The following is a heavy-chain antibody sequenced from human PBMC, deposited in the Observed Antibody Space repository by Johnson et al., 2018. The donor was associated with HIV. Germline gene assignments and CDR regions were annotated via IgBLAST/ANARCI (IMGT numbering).Heavy chain of an antibody. V-gene: IGHV3-30*04. J-gene: IGHJ3*02. CDR3: AGRYSNYAFDI. Sequence: QVQLVESGGGVVQPGRSLRLSCAASGFTFSSYAMHWVRQAPGKGLEWVAVISYDGSNKYYADSVKGRFTISRDISRNTLYLQMNSLRAEDTAVYYCAGRYSNYAFDIWGQGTMVTVSS. CDR2: ISYDGSNK. CDR1: GFTFSSYA. D-gene: IGHD6-13*01.